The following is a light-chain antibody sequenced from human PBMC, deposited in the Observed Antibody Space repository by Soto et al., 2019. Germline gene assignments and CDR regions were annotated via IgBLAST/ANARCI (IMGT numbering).Light chain of an antibody. V-gene: IGKV3-20*01. J-gene: IGKJ2*01. CDR2: GAS. Sequence: EIVLTQSPGTLSLSPGERATLSCRASQSVSSSYLAWYQQKPGQASRLLIYGASSRATGIPDRFSGSGSGTDFTLTISRLEPEDFAVYYCQQYGSSPLYTFGQGIKLEIK. CDR3: QQYGSSPLYT. CDR1: QSVSSSY.